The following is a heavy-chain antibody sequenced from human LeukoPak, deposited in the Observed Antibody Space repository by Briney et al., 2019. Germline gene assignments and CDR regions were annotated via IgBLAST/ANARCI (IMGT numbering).Heavy chain of an antibody. J-gene: IGHJ2*01. CDR1: GYSIRSGDY. Sequence: PSETLPLTCTVSGYSIRSGDYWGWIRQPPGKGLEWIGNIYHSGSTYYNPSLKSRVTISVDTSKNQFSLKLSSVTAADTAVYYCARDGSYSYWYFDLWGRGTLVTVSS. D-gene: IGHD1-26*01. V-gene: IGHV4-38-2*02. CDR3: ARDGSYSYWYFDL. CDR2: IYHSGST.